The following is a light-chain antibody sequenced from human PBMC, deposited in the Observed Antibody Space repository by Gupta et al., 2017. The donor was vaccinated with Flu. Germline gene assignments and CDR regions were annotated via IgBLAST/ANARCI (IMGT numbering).Light chain of an antibody. CDR1: QSVSSNY. V-gene: IGKV3-20*01. CDR3: QQYHTTPFT. Sequence: LSCRASQSVSSNYLAWYQQKPGQAPRLLLFGASTRATGIPDRFSGNGSGTDFTLTINRLEPEDSALYYCQQYHTTPFTFGQGAKVEIK. J-gene: IGKJ2*01. CDR2: GAS.